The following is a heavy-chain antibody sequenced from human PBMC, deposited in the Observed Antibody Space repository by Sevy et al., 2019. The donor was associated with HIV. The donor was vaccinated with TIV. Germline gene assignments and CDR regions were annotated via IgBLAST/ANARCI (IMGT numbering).Heavy chain of an antibody. CDR2: FDTEDGET. V-gene: IGHV1-24*01. CDR1: GYTLTELS. Sequence: ASVKVSCKVSGYTLTELSMHWVRQAPGKGLEWMGGFDTEDGETIYAQKFQGRVTMTEDTSTDTAYMELSSLRSEDTAVYYCATAPPRLRYYYYGMDVWGQGTTVTVSS. CDR3: ATAPPRLRYYYYGMDV. D-gene: IGHD6-25*01. J-gene: IGHJ6*02.